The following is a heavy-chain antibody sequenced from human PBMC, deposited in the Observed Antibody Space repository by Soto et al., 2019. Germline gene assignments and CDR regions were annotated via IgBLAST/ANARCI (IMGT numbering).Heavy chain of an antibody. CDR3: ARGGDPDY. CDR2: LQIDGSHP. J-gene: IGHJ4*02. CDR1: GLRLDYGW. D-gene: IGHD4-17*01. V-gene: IGHV3-74*01. Sequence: EVQLVESGGGLIQPGGSLSLPCVASGLRLDYGWRHWFRQAPGGGLMWISGLQIDGSHPAYADSVKGRFTISRDNAKNTLYLQMNNLRVDDTGVYYCARGGDPDYWGQGTLVTVSS.